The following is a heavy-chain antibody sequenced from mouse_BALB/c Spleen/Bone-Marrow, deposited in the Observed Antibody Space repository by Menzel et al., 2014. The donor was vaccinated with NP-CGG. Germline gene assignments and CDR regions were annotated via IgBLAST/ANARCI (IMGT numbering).Heavy chain of an antibody. CDR1: GHTFTDYW. CDR3: ARSDYRYDPFAY. Sequence: QVHVKQSGAELVMPGASVKMSCKASGHTFTDYWMHWVKQRPGQGLEWIGAIDTSDSYTSYNQKFKGKATLTVDGSSSTAYMQLSSLTSEDSAVYYCARSDYRYDPFAYWGQGTLVTVSA. J-gene: IGHJ3*01. V-gene: IGHV1-69*01. CDR2: IDTSDSYT. D-gene: IGHD2-14*01.